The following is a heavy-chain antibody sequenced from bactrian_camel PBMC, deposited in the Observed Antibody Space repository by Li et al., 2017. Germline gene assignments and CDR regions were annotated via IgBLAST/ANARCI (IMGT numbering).Heavy chain of an antibody. CDR2: IDDYRTT. V-gene: IGHV3S1*01. CDR3: AVGERTWSRGCATTDFQH. Sequence: HVQLVESGEGSVQSGGSLRLSCAASGYIYSPYCLAWFRQAPGKEREGIAFIDDYRTTTYANSVKGRFTISRDNAQNTLYLQMNSLEPEDTAMYRCAVGERTWSRGCATTDFQHWGQGTQVTVS. J-gene: IGHJ4*01. D-gene: IGHD1*01. CDR1: GYIYSPYC.